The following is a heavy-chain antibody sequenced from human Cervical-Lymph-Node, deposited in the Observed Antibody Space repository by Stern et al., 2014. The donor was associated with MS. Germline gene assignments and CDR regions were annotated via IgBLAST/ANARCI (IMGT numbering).Heavy chain of an antibody. CDR1: GGSISSGDYY. J-gene: IGHJ5*02. V-gene: IGHV4-30-4*01. CDR2: IYYSGST. CDR3: ASANCSSTSCPNWFDP. D-gene: IGHD2-2*01. Sequence: QLQLQESGPGLVKPSQTLSLTCTVSGGSISSGDYYCSWIRQPPGKGLEWIGYIYYSGSTYYNPSLKSRVTISVDTSKNQFSLKLSSVTAADTAVYYCASANCSSTSCPNWFDPWGQGTLVTVSS.